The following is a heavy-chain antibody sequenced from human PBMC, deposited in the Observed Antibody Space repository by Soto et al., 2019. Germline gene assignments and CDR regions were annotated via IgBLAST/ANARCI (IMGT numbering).Heavy chain of an antibody. V-gene: IGHV3-11*01. CDR2: ISSSGSTI. D-gene: IGHD3-3*01. J-gene: IGHJ6*03. CDR3: ARDSITIFGVVTYYYYYMDV. Sequence: GGSLRLSCAASGFTFSDYYMSWIRQAPGKGLEWVSYISSSGSTIYYADSVKGRFTISRDNAKNSLYLQMNSLRAEDTAVYYCARDSITIFGVVTYYYYYMDVWGKGTTVTVSS. CDR1: GFTFSDYY.